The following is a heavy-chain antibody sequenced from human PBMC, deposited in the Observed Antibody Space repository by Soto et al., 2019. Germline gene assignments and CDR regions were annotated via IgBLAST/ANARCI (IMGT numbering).Heavy chain of an antibody. Sequence: SETLSLTCAVSGDSISSVNWWSWVRQSPGQGLEWIGDICHTGITNYNPSLQSRVTISVDTSKNQLSLSLRSVTAADTAIYFCVRDLNGSGDYWGQGTLVTVSS. V-gene: IGHV4-4*02. D-gene: IGHD3-10*01. CDR1: GDSISSVNW. CDR3: VRDLNGSGDY. J-gene: IGHJ4*02. CDR2: ICHTGIT.